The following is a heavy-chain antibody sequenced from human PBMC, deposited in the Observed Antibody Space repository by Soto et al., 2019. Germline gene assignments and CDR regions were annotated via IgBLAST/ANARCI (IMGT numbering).Heavy chain of an antibody. CDR1: GYSISSGYY. J-gene: IGHJ5*02. CDR3: ARSVAMVRGVIIDGEGWFDP. CDR2: IYHSGST. D-gene: IGHD3-10*01. Sequence: SETLSLTCTVSGYSISSGYYWGWIRQPPGKGLEWIGSIYHSGSTYYNPSLKSRVTISVDTSKNQFSLKLSSVTAADTAVYYCARSVAMVRGVIIDGEGWFDPWGQGTLVTVSS. V-gene: IGHV4-38-2*02.